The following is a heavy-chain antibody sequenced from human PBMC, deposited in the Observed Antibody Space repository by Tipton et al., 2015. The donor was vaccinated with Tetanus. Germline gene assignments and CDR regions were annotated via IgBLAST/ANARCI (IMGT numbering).Heavy chain of an antibody. CDR1: GGSVRSGSYS. CDR3: ARSKLLWFGESLSGFVS. V-gene: IGHV4-61*01. J-gene: IGHJ4*02. Sequence: TLSLTCTVSGGSVRSGSYSWNWIRQPPGKGLEWLAYVSYSGRTTSNYFLKSRITVSQDTSKNQFSLRLTSVTAADTAVYYCARSKLLWFGESLSGFVSWGQGPLVTVSA. CDR2: VSYSGRT. D-gene: IGHD3-10*01.